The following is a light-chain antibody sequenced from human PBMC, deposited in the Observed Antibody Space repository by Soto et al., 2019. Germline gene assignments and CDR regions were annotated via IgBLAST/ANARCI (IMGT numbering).Light chain of an antibody. CDR2: DVS. CDR1: SSDVGSYNY. Sequence: QSALTQPRSVSGSPGQSVTISCAGTSSDVGSYNYVSWYQQHPGKATKLLIYDVSKQPSGVPDRFSGSKSGNTASLTISGLQAEDESDYYCCSYAGSNTHYVFGTGTKVTVL. CDR3: CSYAGSNTHYV. V-gene: IGLV2-11*01. J-gene: IGLJ1*01.